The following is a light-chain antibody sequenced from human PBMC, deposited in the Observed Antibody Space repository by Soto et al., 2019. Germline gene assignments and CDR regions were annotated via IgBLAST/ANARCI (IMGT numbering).Light chain of an antibody. Sequence: DIQMTQSPSTLSAPVGDRVTVTCRASRSISTWLAWYQQKPGNAPKLLLHHASILESGVPSRFSGSGSGTEFTLTISNLQPDDFATYYCQQYHFFWTFGQGTKVEIK. CDR3: QQYHFFWT. V-gene: IGKV1-5*01. CDR2: HAS. J-gene: IGKJ1*01. CDR1: RSISTW.